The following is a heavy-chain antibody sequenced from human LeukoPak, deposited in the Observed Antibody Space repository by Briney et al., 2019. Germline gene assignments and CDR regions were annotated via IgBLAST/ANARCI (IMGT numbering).Heavy chain of an antibody. CDR3: ARDFWMGFDP. Sequence: ASETLSLICAVSGGSISSGGYSWSWIRQPPGKGLEWIGYIYHSGSTYYNPSLKSRVTISVDTSKNQFSLKLSSVTAADTAVYYCARDFWMGFDPWGQGTLVTVSS. CDR2: IYHSGST. D-gene: IGHD3-3*01. V-gene: IGHV4-30-2*05. CDR1: GGSISSGGYS. J-gene: IGHJ5*02.